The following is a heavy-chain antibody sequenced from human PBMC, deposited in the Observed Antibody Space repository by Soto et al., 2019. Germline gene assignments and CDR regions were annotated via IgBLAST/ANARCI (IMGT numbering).Heavy chain of an antibody. CDR3: AREMCVSGNGDHVGC. J-gene: IGHJ4*02. CDR2: ISGYNGNT. CDR1: GYTFTNYG. D-gene: IGHD4-17*01. V-gene: IGHV1-18*01. Sequence: QGHLVQSGAEVKKPGASVTVSCKASGYTFTNYGISWVRQAPGQGLEWMGWISGYNGNTKYAPKFQGRVTLTSDTSRNSAYRQRTDLRPDGTGRQYCAREMCVSGNGDHVGCRGRGTPITVSS.